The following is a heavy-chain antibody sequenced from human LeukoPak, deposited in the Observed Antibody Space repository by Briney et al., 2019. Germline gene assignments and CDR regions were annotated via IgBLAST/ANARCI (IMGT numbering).Heavy chain of an antibody. CDR1: GFTFSSYA. V-gene: IGHV3-30-3*01. CDR3: ARGDYYDKGLDY. Sequence: GRSLRLSCAASGFTFSSYAMHWVRQAPGKGLEWVAVISYDGSNEYYADSVKGRFTISRDNSKNTLYLQMNSLRAEDTAVYYCARGDYYDKGLDYWGQGTLVTVSS. D-gene: IGHD3-22*01. CDR2: ISYDGSNE. J-gene: IGHJ4*02.